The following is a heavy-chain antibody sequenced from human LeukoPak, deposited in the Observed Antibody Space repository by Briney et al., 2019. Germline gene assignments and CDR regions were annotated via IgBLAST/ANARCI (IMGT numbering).Heavy chain of an antibody. Sequence: SETLSLTCTVSGGSLSSSSYYWGWIRQPPGKGLEWLGSIYYSGSTYYNPSLKSRVTISVDTSKNQFSLKLSSVTAADTAVYYCARVRGSGRLFDYWGQGTLVTVSS. J-gene: IGHJ4*02. CDR1: GGSLSSSSYY. V-gene: IGHV4-39*07. CDR3: ARVRGSGRLFDY. D-gene: IGHD3-10*01. CDR2: IYYSGST.